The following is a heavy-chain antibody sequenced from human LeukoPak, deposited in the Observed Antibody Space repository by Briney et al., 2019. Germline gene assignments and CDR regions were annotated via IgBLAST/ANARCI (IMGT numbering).Heavy chain of an antibody. D-gene: IGHD1-26*01. J-gene: IGHJ4*02. V-gene: IGHV3-20*04. CDR1: GFTFDDYG. CDR3: ARDLPREGELHVQFDY. CDR2: INWNGGST. Sequence: TGGTLRLSCAASGFTFDDYGMSWVRQAPGKGLEWVSGINWNGGSTGYADSVKGRFTISRDNAKNSLYLQMNSLRAEDTALYYCARDLPREGELHVQFDYRGQGTLVTVSS.